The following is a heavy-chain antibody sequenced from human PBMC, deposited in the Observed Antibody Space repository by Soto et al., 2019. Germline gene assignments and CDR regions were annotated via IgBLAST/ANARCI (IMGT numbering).Heavy chain of an antibody. CDR2: LSWNSGSI. V-gene: IGHV3-9*01. D-gene: IGHD2-2*01. J-gene: IGHJ3*02. CDR1: GFTFDDYA. Sequence: EVQLVESGGGLVQPGRSLRLSCAASGFTFDDYAMHWVRQAPGKGLEWVSGLSWNSGSIGYADSVKGRFTISRDNAKNSLYLQMNSLRAEDTALYYCAKELPRTRAFDIWGQGTMVTVSS. CDR3: AKELPRTRAFDI.